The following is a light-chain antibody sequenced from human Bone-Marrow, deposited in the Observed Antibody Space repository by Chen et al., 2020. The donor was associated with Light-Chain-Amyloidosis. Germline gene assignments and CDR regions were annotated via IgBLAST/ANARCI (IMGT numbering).Light chain of an antibody. J-gene: IGLJ1*01. CDR2: EVT. Sequence: QSSLTQPAPVSGSPGQSITISCTGTSSDVGGDNHVSWYQQHPDKAPNLMIYEVTNRPSWVPDRFSGSKSENTASLTISGLQTEDEADYFCSSYTITNTLVFGSGTRVTVL. CDR1: SSDVGGDNH. V-gene: IGLV2-14*01. CDR3: SSYTITNTLV.